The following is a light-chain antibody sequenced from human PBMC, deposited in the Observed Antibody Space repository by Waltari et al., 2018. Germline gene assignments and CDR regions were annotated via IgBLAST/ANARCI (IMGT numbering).Light chain of an antibody. CDR3: QTGGHGTWV. V-gene: IGLV4-69*01. Sequence: QLVVTQSPSASAPLGASVKLTCTPSSGHSSNVIAWLQQRPEKGPRYLMKVNSDGSHSKGDEIPDRFSGSSSGAERYLTISSLQSDDEADYYCQTGGHGTWVFGGGTKLTVL. CDR1: SGHSSNV. J-gene: IGLJ3*02. CDR2: VNSDGSH.